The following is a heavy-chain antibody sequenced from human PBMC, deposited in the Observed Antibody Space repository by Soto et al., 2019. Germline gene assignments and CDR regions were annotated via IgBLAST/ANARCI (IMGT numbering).Heavy chain of an antibody. Sequence: GGSLRLSCAASGFTFSSYAMSWVRQAPGKGLEWVSAISGSGGSSYYADSVKGRFTISRDNSKNTLYLQMNSLRAEDTAVYYCAKASIVVVPAASFDYWGQGTLVTVSS. J-gene: IGHJ4*02. V-gene: IGHV3-23*01. CDR3: AKASIVVVPAASFDY. D-gene: IGHD2-2*01. CDR1: GFTFSSYA. CDR2: ISGSGGSS.